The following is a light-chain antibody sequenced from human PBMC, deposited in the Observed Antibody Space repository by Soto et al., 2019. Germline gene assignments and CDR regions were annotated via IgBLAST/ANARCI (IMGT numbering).Light chain of an antibody. Sequence: DIQMTQSPSTLSASVGYRVTITCRASQTISTSLAWYQQKPGKAPKLLIYKTSSLENGVPSRFRGSGSGTDFTLTISGLQPDDFATYYCQQYSTFWTFGQGTKVEIK. CDR1: QTISTS. CDR2: KTS. J-gene: IGKJ1*01. V-gene: IGKV1-5*03. CDR3: QQYSTFWT.